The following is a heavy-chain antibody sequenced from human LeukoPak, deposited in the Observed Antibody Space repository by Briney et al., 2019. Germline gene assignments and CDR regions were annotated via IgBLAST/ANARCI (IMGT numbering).Heavy chain of an antibody. J-gene: IGHJ3*02. CDR1: GFTFSSYG. CDR2: ISYVGSNK. Sequence: QPGRSLRLSCAASGFTFSSYGMHWVRQAPGKGLEWVAVISYVGSNKYYADSVKGRFTISRDNSKNTLYLQMNSLRAEDTAVYYCAKAGSVGWLQSIGDNAFDIWGQGTMITVSS. CDR3: AKAGSVGWLQSIGDNAFDI. V-gene: IGHV3-30*18. D-gene: IGHD5-24*01.